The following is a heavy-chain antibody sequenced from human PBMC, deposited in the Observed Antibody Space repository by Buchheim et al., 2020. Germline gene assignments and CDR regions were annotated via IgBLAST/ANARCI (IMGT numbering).Heavy chain of an antibody. V-gene: IGHV3-7*01. CDR1: GFTFSSYW. Sequence: EVQLVESGGGLVQPGGSLRLSCAASGFTFSSYWMSWVRQAPGKGLEWVANIKQDGSEKYYVDSVKGRFTISRANAKNSLYLQMNSLRAEDTAVYYCAREKGLRFLEWSKAYYGMDVWGQGTT. J-gene: IGHJ6*02. CDR2: IKQDGSEK. CDR3: AREKGLRFLEWSKAYYGMDV. D-gene: IGHD3-3*01.